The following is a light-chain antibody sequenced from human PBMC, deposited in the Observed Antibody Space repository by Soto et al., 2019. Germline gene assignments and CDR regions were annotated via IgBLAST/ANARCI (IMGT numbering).Light chain of an antibody. V-gene: IGLV1-36*01. Sequence: QSVLTQPPSVSEAPRQRVTISCSGSSSNIGNNAVNWYQQVPGKAPKLLIYYDDLLPSGVSDRFSGSKSGTSASLAISGLQSEDEADYYCSSYTSSSTPFYVFGTGTKVTVL. J-gene: IGLJ1*01. CDR1: SSNIGNNA. CDR3: SSYTSSSTPFYV. CDR2: YDD.